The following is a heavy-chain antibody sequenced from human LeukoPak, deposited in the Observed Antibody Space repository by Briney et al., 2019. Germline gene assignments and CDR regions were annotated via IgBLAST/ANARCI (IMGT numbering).Heavy chain of an antibody. D-gene: IGHD2-2*01. Sequence: SVKVSCKASGYTFTSYYMHWVRQAPGQGLEWMGGIIPIFGTANYAQKFQGRVTITADESTSTAYMELSSLRSEDTAVYYCARVTGPYCSSTSCWANWFDPWGQGTLVTVSS. V-gene: IGHV1-69*13. J-gene: IGHJ5*02. CDR1: GYTFTSYY. CDR3: ARVTGPYCSSTSCWANWFDP. CDR2: IIPIFGTA.